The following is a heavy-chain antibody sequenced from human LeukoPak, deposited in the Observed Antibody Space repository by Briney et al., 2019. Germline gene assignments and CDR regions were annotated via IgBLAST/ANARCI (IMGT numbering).Heavy chain of an antibody. V-gene: IGHV3-23*01. CDR2: ISGSGGST. CDR3: AKNTDDFWSGYYRIYYYYYGMDV. Sequence: PGGSLRLSCAASGFTVSSYAMSWVRQAPGKGLEWVSAISGSGGSTYYADSVKGRFTISRDNSKNTLYLQMNSLRAEDTAVYYCAKNTDDFWSGYYRIYYYYYGMDVWGQGTTVTVSS. J-gene: IGHJ6*02. CDR1: GFTVSSYA. D-gene: IGHD3-3*01.